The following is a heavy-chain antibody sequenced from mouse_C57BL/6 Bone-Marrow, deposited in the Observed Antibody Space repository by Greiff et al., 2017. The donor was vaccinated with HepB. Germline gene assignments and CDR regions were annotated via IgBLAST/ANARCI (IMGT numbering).Heavy chain of an antibody. CDR2: ISYDGSN. CDR3: ASPQWGY. Sequence: EVQLQESGPGLVKPSQSLSLTCSVTGYSITSGYYWNWIRQFPGNKLEWMGYISYDGSNNYNPSLKNRISITRDTSKNQFFLKLNSVTTEDTATYYCASPQWGYWGQGTTLTVSS. CDR1: GYSITSGYY. V-gene: IGHV3-6*01. D-gene: IGHD1-3*01. J-gene: IGHJ2*01.